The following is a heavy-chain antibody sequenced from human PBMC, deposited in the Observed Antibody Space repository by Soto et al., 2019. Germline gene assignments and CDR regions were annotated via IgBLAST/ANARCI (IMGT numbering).Heavy chain of an antibody. J-gene: IGHJ4*02. V-gene: IGHV4-59*01. CDR3: ARARDSSGYYPR. CDR1: GGSISSYY. Sequence: SETLSLTCTVSGGSISSYYWSWIRQPPGKGLEWIGYIYYSGSTNYNPSLKSRVTISVDTSKNQFSLKLSSVTAADTAVYYCARARDSSGYYPRWGQGTLVTVSS. D-gene: IGHD3-22*01. CDR2: IYYSGST.